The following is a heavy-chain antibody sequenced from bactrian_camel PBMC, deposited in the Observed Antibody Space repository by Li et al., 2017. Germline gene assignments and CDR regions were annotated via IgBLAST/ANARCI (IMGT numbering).Heavy chain of an antibody. Sequence: WSLELSCIASEDISTFFVGWFRQAPGKGLEWVSAIDRRAGRISYADSVKDRFTISRDNAKNTPYLQMNNLRPDDSSVYYCAVKRNRGGTWNYWAEYAYWGQGTQVTVS. CDR3: AVKRNRGGTWNYWAEYAY. V-gene: IGHV3S28*01. CDR1: EDISTFF. J-gene: IGHJ4*01. CDR2: IDRRAGRI. D-gene: IGHD1*01.